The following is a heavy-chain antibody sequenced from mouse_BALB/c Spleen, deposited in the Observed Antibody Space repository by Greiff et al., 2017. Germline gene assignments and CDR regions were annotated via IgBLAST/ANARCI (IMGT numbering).Heavy chain of an antibody. CDR1: GYTFTSYD. J-gene: IGHJ3*01. V-gene: IGHV1-85*01. Sequence: VKLQQSGAELVKPGASVKLSCKASGYTFTSYDINWVRQRPEQGLEWIGWIFPGDGSTKYNEKFKGKATLTTDKSSSTAYMQLSRLTSEDSAVYFCARGAYGNYDFFWFAYWGQGTLVTVSA. CDR3: ARGAYGNYDFFWFAY. CDR2: IFPGDGST. D-gene: IGHD2-1*01.